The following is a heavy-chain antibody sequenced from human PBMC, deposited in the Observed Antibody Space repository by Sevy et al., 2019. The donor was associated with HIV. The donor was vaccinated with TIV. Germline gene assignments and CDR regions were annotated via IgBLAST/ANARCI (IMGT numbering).Heavy chain of an antibody. V-gene: IGHV3-7*01. Sequence: GGSLRLSCAASGFTFSSYWMSWVRQAPGKGLEWVANIKQDGSEKYYVDSVKGRFTISRDNAKNSLYLQMNSLRAEDTDVYYCARDRRITMVRGVLTSGWFDPWGQGTLVTVSS. CDR1: GFTFSSYW. CDR3: ARDRRITMVRGVLTSGWFDP. CDR2: IKQDGSEK. J-gene: IGHJ5*02. D-gene: IGHD3-10*01.